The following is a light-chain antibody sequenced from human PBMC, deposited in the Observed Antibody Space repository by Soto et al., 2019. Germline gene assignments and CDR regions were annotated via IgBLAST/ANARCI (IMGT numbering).Light chain of an antibody. CDR1: NSNIGRND. CDR2: SND. CDR3: AAWDDTLRARV. Sequence: QSVLAQPPSASGTPGQRDTISCSGSNSNIGRNDVTWYQQVPGTAPQCLIYSNDQRPSGVPDRISGSRSGTSASLAISGLQSGDEAEYYCAAWDDTLRARVFGGGTKVTVL. V-gene: IGLV1-44*01. J-gene: IGLJ2*01.